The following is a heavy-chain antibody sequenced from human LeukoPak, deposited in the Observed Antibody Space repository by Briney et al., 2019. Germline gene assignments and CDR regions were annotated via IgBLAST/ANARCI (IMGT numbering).Heavy chain of an antibody. J-gene: IGHJ6*02. V-gene: IGHV4-4*07. D-gene: IGHD3-10*01. CDR3: ARDNYDSDYYYYGMDV. CDR2: IYTSGST. Sequence: SETLSLTCTVSGGSISSYYWSWIRQPAGKGLEWIGRIYTSGSTNYNPSLKSRVTISVDTSRNQFSLRLRSVTAADTAVYYCARDNYDSDYYYYGMDVWGQGTTVTVSS. CDR1: GGSISSYY.